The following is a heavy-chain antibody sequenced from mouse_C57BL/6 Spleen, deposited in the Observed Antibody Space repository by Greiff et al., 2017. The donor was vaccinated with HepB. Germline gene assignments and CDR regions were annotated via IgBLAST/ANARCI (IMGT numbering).Heavy chain of an antibody. V-gene: IGHV3-6*01. Sequence: DVQLQESGPGLVKPSQSLSLTCSVTGYSITSGYYWNWIRQFPGNKLEWMGYISYDGSNNYNPSLKNRISITRDTSKNQFFLKLNSVTTEDTATYYCARDRGYDGDFDYWGQGTTLTVSS. J-gene: IGHJ2*01. CDR3: ARDRGYDGDFDY. D-gene: IGHD2-2*01. CDR2: ISYDGSN. CDR1: GYSITSGYY.